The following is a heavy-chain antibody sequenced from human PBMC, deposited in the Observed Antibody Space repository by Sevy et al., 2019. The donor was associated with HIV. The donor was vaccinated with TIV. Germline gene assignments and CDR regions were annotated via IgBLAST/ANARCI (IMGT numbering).Heavy chain of an antibody. CDR2: IYSGGST. V-gene: IGHV3-53*01. CDR3: ARAPDCGDYAEYFQH. D-gene: IGHD4-17*01. Sequence: GGSLRLSCAASGFTVSSNYMSWVRQAPGKGLEWVSVIYSGGSTYYADSVKGRFTISRDNSKNTLYLQMNSLRAEDTAVYYCARAPDCGDYAEYFQHWGQGTLVTVSS. J-gene: IGHJ1*01. CDR1: GFTVSSNY.